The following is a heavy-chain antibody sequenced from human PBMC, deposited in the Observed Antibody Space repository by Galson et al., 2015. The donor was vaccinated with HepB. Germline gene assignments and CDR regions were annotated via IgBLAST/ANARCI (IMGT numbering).Heavy chain of an antibody. CDR3: AREGVKSSRYYYYYYMDV. Sequence: SVKVSCKASGGTFSRYAISWVRQAPGQGLEWMGGITPIFGRANYAQKFQGRVTITADESTSTAYMELSSLRSEDTTVYYCAREGVKSSRYYYYYYMDVWGKGTTVTVSS. D-gene: IGHD6-13*01. V-gene: IGHV1-69*13. CDR2: ITPIFGRA. J-gene: IGHJ6*03. CDR1: GGTFSRYA.